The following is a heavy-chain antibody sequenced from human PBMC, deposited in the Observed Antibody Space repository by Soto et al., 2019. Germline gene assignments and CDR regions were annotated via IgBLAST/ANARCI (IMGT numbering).Heavy chain of an antibody. Sequence: SETLSLTCTVSGGSISSGGYYWSWIRQHPGKGLEWIGYIYYSGSTYYNPSLKSRVTISVDTSKNHFSLKLISVTAADTAVYYCARAPYYDSSGYYGDFDYWGQGTLVTVSS. CDR3: ARAPYYDSSGYYGDFDY. D-gene: IGHD3-22*01. CDR1: GGSISSGGYY. V-gene: IGHV4-31*03. J-gene: IGHJ4*02. CDR2: IYYSGST.